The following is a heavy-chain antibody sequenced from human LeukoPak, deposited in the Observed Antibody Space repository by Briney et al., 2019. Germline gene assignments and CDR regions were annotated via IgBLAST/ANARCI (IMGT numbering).Heavy chain of an antibody. V-gene: IGHV4-4*07. CDR2: IYTSGST. Sequence: SETLSLTCTVSGGSISSYYWSWIRQPAGKGLEWIGRIYTSGSTNYNPSLKSRVTMSVDTSKNQFSLKLSSVTAADTAVYYCARDLSSRYEEDAFDIWGQGTMVTVSS. CDR3: ARDLSSRYEEDAFDI. CDR1: GGSISSYY. D-gene: IGHD2/OR15-2a*01. J-gene: IGHJ3*02.